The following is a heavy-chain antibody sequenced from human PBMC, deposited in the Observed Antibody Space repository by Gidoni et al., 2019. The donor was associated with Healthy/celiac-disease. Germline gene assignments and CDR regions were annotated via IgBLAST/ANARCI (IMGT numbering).Heavy chain of an antibody. CDR3: TSSGDDDFWSGYYRS. CDR2: IRSKANSYAT. V-gene: IGHV3-73*02. D-gene: IGHD3-3*01. CDR1: GFTFSCSA. Sequence: EVQLVESGGGLVQPGGSLTLSCAASGFTFSCSAMHWVRQASGKGLEWVGRIRSKANSYATAYAASVKGRFTISRDDSKNTAYLQMNSLKTEDTAVYYCTSSGDDDFWSGYYRSWGQGTLVTVSS. J-gene: IGHJ4*02.